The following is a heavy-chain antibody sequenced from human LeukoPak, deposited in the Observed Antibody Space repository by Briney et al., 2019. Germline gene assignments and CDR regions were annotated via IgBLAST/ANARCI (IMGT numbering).Heavy chain of an antibody. Sequence: GGSLRLSCAASGFTFSSYGMHWVRQAPGEGREWVAYIRHDESKTFYADSVKGRFTISRDNSKNTLCLQMHSLRAEHTALYYCAKPVIPSAYQGTYYMDVWGKGTTVTVSS. V-gene: IGHV3-30*02. CDR1: GFTFSSYG. CDR2: IRHDESKT. CDR3: AKPVIPSAYQGTYYMDV. J-gene: IGHJ6*03. D-gene: IGHD3-16*01.